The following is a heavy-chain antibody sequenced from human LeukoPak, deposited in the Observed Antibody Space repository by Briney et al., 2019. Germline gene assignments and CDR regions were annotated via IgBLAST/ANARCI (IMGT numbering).Heavy chain of an antibody. CDR3: ATQPYCSSTSCYDGDY. Sequence: SETLSLTCTVSGGSISSYYWSWIRQPPGKGLEWIGEINHSGSTNYNPSLKSRVTISVDTSKNQFSLKLSSVTAADTAVYYCATQPYCSSTSCYDGDYWGQGTLVTVSS. CDR1: GGSISSYY. CDR2: INHSGST. D-gene: IGHD2-2*01. V-gene: IGHV4-34*01. J-gene: IGHJ4*02.